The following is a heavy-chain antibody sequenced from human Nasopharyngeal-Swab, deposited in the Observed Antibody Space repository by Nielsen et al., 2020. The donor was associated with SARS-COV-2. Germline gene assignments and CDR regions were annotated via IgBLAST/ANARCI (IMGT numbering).Heavy chain of an antibody. CDR1: GGTFSSYA. D-gene: IGHD6-13*01. CDR2: IIPIFGTA. Sequence: SVKVSCKASGGTFSSYAISWVRQAPGQGLEWMGGIIPIFGTANYAQKFQGRVTITADKSTSTAYMELSSLRSEDTAVYYCARGLIAAAMASWFDPWGQGTLVTVSS. CDR3: ARGLIAAAMASWFDP. J-gene: IGHJ5*02. V-gene: IGHV1-69*06.